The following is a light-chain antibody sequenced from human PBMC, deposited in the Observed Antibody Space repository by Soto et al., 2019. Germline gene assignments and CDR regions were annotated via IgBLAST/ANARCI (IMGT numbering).Light chain of an antibody. Sequence: QSALTQPASVSGSPGQSITISCTGTSSDVGAYIYVSWYQHHPGKAPKVMIYEVNNRPSGVSNRFSGSKSGNTASLTISGLQTEDEADYYCSSYRGSSTHVFGTGTKLTVL. CDR2: EVN. CDR1: SSDVGAYIY. V-gene: IGLV2-14*01. CDR3: SSYRGSSTHV. J-gene: IGLJ1*01.